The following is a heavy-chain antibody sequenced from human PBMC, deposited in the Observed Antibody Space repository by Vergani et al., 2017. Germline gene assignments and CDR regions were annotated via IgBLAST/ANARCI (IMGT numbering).Heavy chain of an antibody. CDR3: ARDLIFTSRWIQLWTTLDY. D-gene: IGHD5-18*01. Sequence: VQLVESGGGLVKPGGSLRLSCAASGFTFSSYSMNWVRQAPGKGLEWVSYISSSSSTIYYADSVKGRFTISRDNAKNSLYLQMNSLRAEDTAVYYCARDLIFTSRWIQLWTTLDYWGQGTLVTVSS. CDR1: GFTFSSYS. J-gene: IGHJ4*02. CDR2: ISSSSSTI. V-gene: IGHV3-48*04.